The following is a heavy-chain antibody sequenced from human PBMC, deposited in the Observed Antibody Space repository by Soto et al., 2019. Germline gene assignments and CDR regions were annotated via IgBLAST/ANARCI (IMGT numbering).Heavy chain of an antibody. CDR1: GFTVSNNY. CDR2: LYSDGST. CDR3: ATAFCTDGSSCGFDY. J-gene: IGHJ4*02. D-gene: IGHD2-8*01. V-gene: IGHV3-53*01. Sequence: PVGSLRLSCAASGFTVSNNYMNWVRQAPGKGLESVSVLYSDGSTNYADSVKGRFTISRDNPRNTLYLQMNSLRVEDTALYYCATAFCTDGSSCGFDYWGQGTLVTVSS.